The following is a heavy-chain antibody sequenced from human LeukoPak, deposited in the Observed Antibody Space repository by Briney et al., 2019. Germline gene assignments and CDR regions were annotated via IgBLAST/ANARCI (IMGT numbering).Heavy chain of an antibody. CDR2: INTNTGNP. Sequence: ASVKVSCKASGYTFTSYAMNWVRQAPGQGLEWMGWINTNTGNPTYAQGLTGRFVFSLDTSVSTAYLQISSLKAEDTAVYYCAKGMATIPIDYWGQGTLVTVSS. V-gene: IGHV7-4-1*02. CDR1: GYTFTSYA. CDR3: AKGMATIPIDY. D-gene: IGHD5-24*01. J-gene: IGHJ4*02.